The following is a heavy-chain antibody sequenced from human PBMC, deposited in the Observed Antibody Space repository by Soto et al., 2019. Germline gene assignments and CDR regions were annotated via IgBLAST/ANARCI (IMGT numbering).Heavy chain of an antibody. CDR2: FDPEDGET. V-gene: IGHV1-24*01. D-gene: IGHD4-17*01. Sequence: ASVKVSCKVSGYTLTELSMHWVRQAPGKGLEWMGGFDPEDGETIYAQKFQGRVTMTEDTSTDTAYMELSRLRSDDTAVYYCARDIAYDYARNYYYYYMDVWGKGTTVTVSS. CDR1: GYTLTELS. J-gene: IGHJ6*03. CDR3: ARDIAYDYARNYYYYYMDV.